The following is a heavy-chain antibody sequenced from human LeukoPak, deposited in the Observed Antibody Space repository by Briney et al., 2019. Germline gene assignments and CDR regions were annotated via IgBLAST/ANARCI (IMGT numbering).Heavy chain of an antibody. Sequence: SETLSLTCSVSNYSFISGYYWGWIRQPPGKGLGWIGSVHHSGSTYYNPFLKSRVTISVDTSRDQFEFSLKLSSVTAADTAVYYCARQGGYSSSPDFWGQGTLVTVSS. V-gene: IGHV4-38-2*02. CDR2: VHHSGST. J-gene: IGHJ4*02. CDR3: ARQGGYSSSPDF. D-gene: IGHD2-2*01. CDR1: NYSFISGYY.